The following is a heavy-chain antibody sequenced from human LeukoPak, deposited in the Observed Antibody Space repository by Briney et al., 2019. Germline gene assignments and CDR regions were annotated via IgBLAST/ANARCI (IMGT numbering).Heavy chain of an antibody. Sequence: PSETLSLTCTVSGVSISSNYWSWIRQSPGRGLEWIGYIYYSGSTNYSPSLKSRVTISVDTSKNQFSLKLNSLTAADTAVYYCASLTSHTWGQGTLVTVSS. CDR3: ASLTSHT. CDR2: IYYSGST. D-gene: IGHD3-3*01. CDR1: GVSISSNY. J-gene: IGHJ5*02. V-gene: IGHV4-59*08.